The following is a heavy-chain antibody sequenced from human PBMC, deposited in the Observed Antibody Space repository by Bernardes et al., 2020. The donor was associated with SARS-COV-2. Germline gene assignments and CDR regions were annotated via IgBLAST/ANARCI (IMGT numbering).Heavy chain of an antibody. J-gene: IGHJ4*02. D-gene: IGHD1-26*01. Sequence: GGSLRLSCAASGFIFSSYWMHWVRQVPGKGLVWVSRINGDGTSTTYADSVKGRFTISRDNAKNTLYLQMNSLRAEDTAVYYCARGSGNYYFDYWGQGTLVTVSS. CDR2: INGDGTST. CDR3: ARGSGNYYFDY. V-gene: IGHV3-74*01. CDR1: GFIFSSYW.